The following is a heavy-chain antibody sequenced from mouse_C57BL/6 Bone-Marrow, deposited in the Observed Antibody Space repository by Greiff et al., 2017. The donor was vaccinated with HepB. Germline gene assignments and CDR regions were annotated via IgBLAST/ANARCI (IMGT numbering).Heavy chain of an antibody. Sequence: VKLMESGPGLVAPSQSLSITCTVSGFSLTSYGVHWVRQPPGKGLEWLVVIWSDGSTTYNSALKSRLSISKDNSKSQVFLKMNSLQTDDTAMYYCARHPDYDSYAMDYWGQGTSVTVSS. V-gene: IGHV2-6-1*01. CDR3: ARHPDYDSYAMDY. CDR2: IWSDGST. CDR1: GFSLTSYG. J-gene: IGHJ4*01. D-gene: IGHD2-4*01.